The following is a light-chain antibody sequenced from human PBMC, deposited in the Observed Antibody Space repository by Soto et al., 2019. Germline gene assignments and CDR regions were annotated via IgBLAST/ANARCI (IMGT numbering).Light chain of an antibody. CDR3: QQSYSTPMYT. V-gene: IGKV1-39*01. Sequence: DIQMTQSPSSLSASVGDRVTITCRASQSISSYLNWYQQKPGKAPKLLIYAASSLQSGGPSRFSGSGSGTDFTLSISSLQREDFATYYWQQSYSTPMYTFGQGTKLEIK. CDR1: QSISSY. CDR2: AAS. J-gene: IGKJ2*01.